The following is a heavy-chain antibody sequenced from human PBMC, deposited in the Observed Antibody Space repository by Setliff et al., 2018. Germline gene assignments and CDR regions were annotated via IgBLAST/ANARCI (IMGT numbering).Heavy chain of an antibody. Sequence: GGSLRLSCAASALTFSRYWMKWVRQAPGKGLEWVADIRQDGNEIYYVDSVRGRFTISRDNAKNSVFLQMNSLRADDTAVYYCARDGVYYAMDVWGQGTTVTVSS. CDR1: ALTFSRYW. CDR2: IRQDGNEI. CDR3: ARDGVYYAMDV. J-gene: IGHJ6*02. V-gene: IGHV3-7*01.